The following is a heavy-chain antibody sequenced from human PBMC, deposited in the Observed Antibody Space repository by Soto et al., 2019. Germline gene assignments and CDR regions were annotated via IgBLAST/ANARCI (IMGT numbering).Heavy chain of an antibody. J-gene: IGHJ6*02. Sequence: SVKVACKASGGPFISYAIIWVRQAPGQGLEWMGGIIPIFGTANYAQKFQGRVTITADESTSTAYMELSSLRSEDTAVYYCARGYCSSTSSYSPTPGDYGMDVWGQGTTVTVSS. CDR1: GGPFISYA. CDR2: IIPIFGTA. D-gene: IGHD2-2*02. CDR3: ARGYCSSTSSYSPTPGDYGMDV. V-gene: IGHV1-69*01.